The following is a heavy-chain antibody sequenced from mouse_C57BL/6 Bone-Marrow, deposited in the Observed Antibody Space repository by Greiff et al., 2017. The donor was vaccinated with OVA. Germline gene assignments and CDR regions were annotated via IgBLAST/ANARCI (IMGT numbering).Heavy chain of an antibody. CDR3: AREEGTTVVVPYWYFDV. CDR2: IYPRSGNT. V-gene: IGHV1-81*01. CDR1: GHTFTSYG. J-gene: IGHJ1*03. D-gene: IGHD1-1*01. Sequence: QVQLQQSGAELARPGASVKLSCKASGHTFTSYGISWVKQRTGQGLEWIGEIYPRSGNTYYNEKFKGKATLTADKSSSTAYMELRSLTSEDSAVYFCAREEGTTVVVPYWYFDVWGTGTTVTVSS.